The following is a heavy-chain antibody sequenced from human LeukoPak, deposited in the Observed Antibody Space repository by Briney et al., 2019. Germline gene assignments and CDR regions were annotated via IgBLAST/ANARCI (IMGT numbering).Heavy chain of an antibody. CDR1: GDSVSSNSAA. CDR3: ALSRYYDSSGYYRTGYYYYMDV. D-gene: IGHD3-22*01. V-gene: IGHV6-1*01. J-gene: IGHJ6*03. CDR2: TYYRSKWYN. Sequence: SQTLSLTCAISGDSVSSNSAAWNWIRQSPSRGLEWLGRTYYRSKWYNDYAVSVKSRITINPDTSKNQFSLQLNSVTPEDTAVYYCALSRYYDSSGYYRTGYYYYMDVWGKGTTVTVSS.